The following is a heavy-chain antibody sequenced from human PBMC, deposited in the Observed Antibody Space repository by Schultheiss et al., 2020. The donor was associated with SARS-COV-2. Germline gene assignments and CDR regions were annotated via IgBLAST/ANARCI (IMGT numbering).Heavy chain of an antibody. J-gene: IGHJ4*02. V-gene: IGHV3-15*01. Sequence: GESLKISCAASGFTFSSYWMSWVRQAPGKGLEWVGRIKSKTDGGTTDYAAPVKGRFTISRDDSKNTLYLQMNSLKTEDTAVYYCTTRLYSSSWYDSDYFDYWGQGTLVTVSS. CDR3: TTRLYSSSWYDSDYFDY. CDR2: IKSKTDGGTT. D-gene: IGHD6-13*01. CDR1: GFTFSSYW.